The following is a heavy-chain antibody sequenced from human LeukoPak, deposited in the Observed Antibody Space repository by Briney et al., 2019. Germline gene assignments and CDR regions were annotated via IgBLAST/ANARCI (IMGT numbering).Heavy chain of an antibody. CDR1: GFTFSSYA. J-gene: IGHJ4*02. D-gene: IGHD3-16*02. V-gene: IGHV3-30-3*01. CDR2: ISYDGSNK. CDR3: ATAMGELSSPFDY. Sequence: AGGSLRLSCAASGFTFSSYAMHWVRQAPGKGLEWVAVISYDGSNKYYADSVKGRFTISRDNSKNTLYLQMNSLRAEDTAVYYCATAMGELSSPFDYWGQGTLVTVSS.